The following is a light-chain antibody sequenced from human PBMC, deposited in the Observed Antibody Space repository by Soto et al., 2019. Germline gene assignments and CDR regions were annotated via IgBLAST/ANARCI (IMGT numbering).Light chain of an antibody. CDR2: EGS. V-gene: IGLV2-23*01. CDR3: SSYAGAVV. Sequence: QSVLTQPASVSGSPGQSITLSCTRTSSGVENYNLVSWYQHHPGKAPKLMIYEGSQRPSGVSDRFSGSQSGNTAPLTISGLQAEDEADYYCSSYAGAVVFGGGTKLTVL. CDR1: SSGVENYNL. J-gene: IGLJ2*01.